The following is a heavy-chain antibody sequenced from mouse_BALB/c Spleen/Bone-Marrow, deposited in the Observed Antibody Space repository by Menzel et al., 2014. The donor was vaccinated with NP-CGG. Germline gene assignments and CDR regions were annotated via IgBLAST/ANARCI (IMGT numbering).Heavy chain of an antibody. CDR2: IDPANGNT. CDR3: ARNGNYGAWFAY. Sequence: EVKLQESGAEFVKPGASVKLSCTASGFNIKDTYMHWVKQRPEQGLEWIGRIDPANGNTKYDPKFQGKATITADTSSNTAYLQLSSLTSEDTAVYYCARNGNYGAWFAYWGQGTLVTVSA. D-gene: IGHD2-1*01. J-gene: IGHJ3*01. CDR1: GFNIKDTY. V-gene: IGHV14-3*02.